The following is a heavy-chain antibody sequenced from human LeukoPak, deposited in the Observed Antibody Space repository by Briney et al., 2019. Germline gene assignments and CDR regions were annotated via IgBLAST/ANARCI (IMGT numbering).Heavy chain of an antibody. CDR2: IKQDGSEK. J-gene: IGHJ3*02. V-gene: IGHV3-7*01. CDR1: GFTVSSNY. Sequence: GGSLRLSCAASGFTVSSNYMSWVRQAPGKGLEWVANIKQDGSEKYYVDSVKGRFTISRDNAKISMYLQMNSLRAEDTALYYCARSLRRTFRFSGYDSHAFDIWGQGTMVTVSS. D-gene: IGHD5-12*01. CDR3: ARSLRRTFRFSGYDSHAFDI.